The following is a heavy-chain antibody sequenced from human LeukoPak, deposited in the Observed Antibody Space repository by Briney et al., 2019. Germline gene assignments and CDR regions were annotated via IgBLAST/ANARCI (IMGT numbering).Heavy chain of an antibody. CDR1: GGSSSGYY. J-gene: IGHJ4*02. CDR2: INEGGST. D-gene: IGHD1-14*01. V-gene: IGHV4-34*01. CDR3: ARGGLNRNYFDS. Sequence: PSETLSLTCAVYGGSSSGYYWSWIRQPPGKELEWIGEINEGGSTKYIPSLESRVTISVDTSKNQFSLKVNSVAAADTAVYYCARGGLNRNYFDSWGQGILVTVSS.